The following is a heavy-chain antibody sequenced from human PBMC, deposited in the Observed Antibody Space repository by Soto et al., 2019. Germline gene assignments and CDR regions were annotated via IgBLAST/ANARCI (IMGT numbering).Heavy chain of an antibody. CDR2: INHSGST. J-gene: IGHJ6*02. V-gene: IGHV4-34*01. D-gene: IGHD3-10*01. CDR3: ARSRVRGVIIGGRYYYYGLDF. Sequence: PSETLSLTCAVYGGSFSGYYWSWIRQPPGKGLEWIGEINHSGSTNYNPSLKSRVTISVDTSKNQFSLKLSSVTAADTAVYYCARSRVRGVIIGGRYYYYGLDFSGQGTTVTVSS. CDR1: GGSFSGYY.